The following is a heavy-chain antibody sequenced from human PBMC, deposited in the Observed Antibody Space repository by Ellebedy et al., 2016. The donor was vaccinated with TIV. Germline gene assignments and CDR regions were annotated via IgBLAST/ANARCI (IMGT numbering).Heavy chain of an antibody. CDR3: ARRWYSSSRDDFDY. CDR1: GGSISSYY. J-gene: IGHJ4*02. CDR2: IYYSGST. V-gene: IGHV4-59*12. Sequence: MPSETLSLTCTVSGGSISSYYWSWIRQPPGKGLEWIGYIYYSGSTNYNPSLKSRVTISVDTSKNQFSLKLSSVTAADTAVYYCARRWYSSSRDDFDYWGQGTLVTVSS. D-gene: IGHD6-19*01.